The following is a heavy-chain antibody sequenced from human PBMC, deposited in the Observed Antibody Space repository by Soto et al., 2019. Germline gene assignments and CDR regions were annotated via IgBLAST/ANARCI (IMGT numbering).Heavy chain of an antibody. V-gene: IGHV3-33*01. Sequence: XASLRLSCAASGFTFSSYGMHWVRQAPGKGLEWVAVIWYDGSNKYYADSVKGRFTISRDNSKNTLYLQMNSLRAEDTAVYYCARGVKWYYDILTGYSYGMDVWGQGTTVTVSS. J-gene: IGHJ6*02. CDR2: IWYDGSNK. D-gene: IGHD3-9*01. CDR3: ARGVKWYYDILTGYSYGMDV. CDR1: GFTFSSYG.